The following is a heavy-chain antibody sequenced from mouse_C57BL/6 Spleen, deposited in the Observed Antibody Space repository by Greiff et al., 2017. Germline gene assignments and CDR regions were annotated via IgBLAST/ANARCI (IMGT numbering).Heavy chain of an antibody. J-gene: IGHJ2*01. CDR3: ARTVPYDGYYFDY. Sequence: EVQLQQSGPELVKPGASVKISCKASGYTFTDYYMNWVKQSHGKSLEWIGDINPNNGGTSYNQKFKSKATLTVDTSSSTAYMQLSSLTSEDSAVYYCARTVPYDGYYFDYWGQGTTLTVSS. D-gene: IGHD2-3*01. CDR2: INPNNGGT. V-gene: IGHV1-26*01. CDR1: GYTFTDYY.